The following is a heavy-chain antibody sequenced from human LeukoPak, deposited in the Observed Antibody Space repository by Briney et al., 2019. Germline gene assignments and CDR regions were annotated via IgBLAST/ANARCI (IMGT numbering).Heavy chain of an antibody. D-gene: IGHD6-19*01. V-gene: IGHV3-48*02. CDR2: IGRSGSPI. CDR3: ARDSGSGWTVDY. J-gene: IGHJ4*02. CDR1: GFAFSSYN. Sequence: GASLQISCAASGFAFSSYNMNWVRQAPGKGLEWVSYIGRSGSPIYYADSVKGRFTISRDNAKNSLCLQMNSLRDEDTAVYYCARDSGSGWTVDYWGQGTLVTVSS.